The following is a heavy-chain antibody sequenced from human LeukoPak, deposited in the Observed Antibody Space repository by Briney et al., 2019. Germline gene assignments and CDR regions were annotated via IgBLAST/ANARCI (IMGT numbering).Heavy chain of an antibody. Sequence: GASVKVSCRASGYTFTTNKLHWVRQAPGQGLEWMGMINPSDGSTIYAQRFQGRVTMTRDTSTSTVYMEVSSLTSEDTAIYYCARVGCGGDCYADAFDIWGQGTMVTVSS. CDR1: GYTFTTNK. J-gene: IGHJ3*02. V-gene: IGHV1-46*01. D-gene: IGHD2-21*02. CDR2: INPSDGST. CDR3: ARVGCGGDCYADAFDI.